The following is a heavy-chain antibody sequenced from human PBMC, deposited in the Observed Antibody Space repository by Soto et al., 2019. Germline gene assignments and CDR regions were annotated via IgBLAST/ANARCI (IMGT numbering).Heavy chain of an antibody. Sequence: QVQLQESGPGLVKPSETLSLTCTVSGGSISSYYWSWIRQPQGKGLEWIGYIYYSGSTNYNPSLKSRVTISVDTSKNQFSLKLSSVTAADTAVYYCARDNDRYYFDYWGQGTLVTVSS. D-gene: IGHD2-8*01. CDR1: GGSISSYY. V-gene: IGHV4-59*01. CDR3: ARDNDRYYFDY. CDR2: IYYSGST. J-gene: IGHJ4*02.